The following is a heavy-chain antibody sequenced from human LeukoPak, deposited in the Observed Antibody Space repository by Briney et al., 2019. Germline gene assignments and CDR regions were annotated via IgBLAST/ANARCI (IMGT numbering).Heavy chain of an antibody. V-gene: IGHV1-18*01. J-gene: IGHJ4*02. CDR3: AREFPVAVSGTYIDY. D-gene: IGHD6-19*01. Sequence: ASVNVSCKDSGCTFTSYGISWVRQAPGQGLAWMGWISDYNGNTNLAQKLQGRVTNTTDTFTSPAYMELRSLRSDDTAGYYCAREFPVAVSGTYIDYWGQGTLVTVSS. CDR2: ISDYNGNT. CDR1: GCTFTSYG.